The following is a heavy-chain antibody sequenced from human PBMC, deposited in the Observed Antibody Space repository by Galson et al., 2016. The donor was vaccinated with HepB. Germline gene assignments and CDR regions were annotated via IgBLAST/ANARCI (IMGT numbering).Heavy chain of an antibody. Sequence: QSGAEVKKPGESLKISCQGSRYSFSNYWIGWARQVPGKGLEWMGLIYAGDSETKYSPAFQGQVTISADKSMGAAYLQWSSLKASDSAIYFCARRRSPTSGWDYWGQGTPVTVSS. CDR2: IYAGDSET. CDR3: ARRRSPTSGWDY. V-gene: IGHV5-51*03. J-gene: IGHJ4*02. CDR1: RYSFSNYW. D-gene: IGHD6-19*01.